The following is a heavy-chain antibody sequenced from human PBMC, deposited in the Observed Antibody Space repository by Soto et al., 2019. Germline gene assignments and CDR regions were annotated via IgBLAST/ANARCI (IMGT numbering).Heavy chain of an antibody. CDR3: ARENSRWFDP. Sequence: SETLSLTCTVSGGSISSYYWSWIRRPPGKGLEWIGYIYYSGTTSYNPSLKSRVTISIDTSKNQLSLKLTSVTAADTAVYYCARENSRWFDPWGQGTLVTVSS. CDR1: GGSISSYY. J-gene: IGHJ5*02. CDR2: IYYSGTT. V-gene: IGHV4-59*01.